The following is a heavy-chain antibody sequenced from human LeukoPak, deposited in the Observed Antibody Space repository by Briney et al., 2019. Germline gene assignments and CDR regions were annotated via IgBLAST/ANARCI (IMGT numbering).Heavy chain of an antibody. V-gene: IGHV5-10-1*01. CDR1: GYSFTSYW. J-gene: IGHJ4*02. D-gene: IGHD3-22*01. Sequence: GESLRISCTGSGYSFTSYWISWVRQMPGKGLEWMGRTDPSDSYTNYSPSFQGHVTFSVDRSINTASLQWSSLKASDTAMYYCARHRAYYDSSGSDYWGQGTLVTVSS. CDR3: ARHRAYYDSSGSDY. CDR2: TDPSDSYT.